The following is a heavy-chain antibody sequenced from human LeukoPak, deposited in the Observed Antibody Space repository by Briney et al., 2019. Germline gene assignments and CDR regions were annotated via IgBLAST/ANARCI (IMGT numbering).Heavy chain of an antibody. CDR3: ARAGVYSGYEYYFDY. D-gene: IGHD5-12*01. V-gene: IGHV3-74*01. CDR1: GFTFSSYW. J-gene: IGHJ4*02. CDR2: INTDGSST. Sequence: GGSLRLSCAASGFTFSSYWMHWVRQAPGKGLVWVSRINTDGSSTSYADSVKGRFTISRDNAKNTLYLQMNSLRAEDTAVYYCARAGVYSGYEYYFDYWGQGTLVTVSS.